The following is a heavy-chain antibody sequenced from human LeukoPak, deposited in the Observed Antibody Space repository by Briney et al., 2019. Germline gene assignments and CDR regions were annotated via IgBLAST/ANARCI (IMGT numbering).Heavy chain of an antibody. D-gene: IGHD3-10*01. CDR1: GGSFRGYY. V-gene: IGHV4-34*01. CDR3: ARVRITMVRGVNPPDY. J-gene: IGHJ4*02. CDR2: INHSGST. Sequence: SETLSLTCAVYGGSFRGYYWSWMRQPPGKGLEGSGEINHSGSTNYNPSLKRRVTISVDTSKNQFSLKLSSVTAADTAVYYCARVRITMVRGVNPPDYWGQGTLVTVSS.